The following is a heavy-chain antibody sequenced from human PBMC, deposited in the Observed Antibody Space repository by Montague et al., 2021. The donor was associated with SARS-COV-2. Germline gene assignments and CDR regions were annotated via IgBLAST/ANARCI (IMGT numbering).Heavy chain of an antibody. Sequence: SETLSLTCTVSGVSINSSYCSWLRQPPRKGIQWCGYIYYRGRTNYNHSLETRVIISVVPSKNKYSLKLSSVIAADTAGYYCEREGRWNWFDPWGQGTLVIVSS. CDR2: IYYRGRT. D-gene: IGHD5-24*01. V-gene: IGHV4-59*01. CDR1: GVSINSSY. J-gene: IGHJ5*02. CDR3: EREGRWNWFDP.